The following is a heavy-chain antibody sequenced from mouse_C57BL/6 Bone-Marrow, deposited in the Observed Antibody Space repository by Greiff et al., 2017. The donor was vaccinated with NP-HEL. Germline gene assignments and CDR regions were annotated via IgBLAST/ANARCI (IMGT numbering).Heavy chain of an antibody. J-gene: IGHJ1*03. CDR3: ARHGCYCYGSRRWWYFDV. CDR2: INPGSGYT. Sequence: QVQLQQSGAELVKPGASVKLSCKASGYTFTSYWMHWVKQRPGQGLEWIGYINPGSGYTKYNQKFKDKATLTADKSSSTAYMQLSSLTYEDSAVDYCARHGCYCYGSRRWWYFDVWGTGTTVTVSS. V-gene: IGHV1-7*01. D-gene: IGHD1-1*01. CDR1: GYTFTSYW.